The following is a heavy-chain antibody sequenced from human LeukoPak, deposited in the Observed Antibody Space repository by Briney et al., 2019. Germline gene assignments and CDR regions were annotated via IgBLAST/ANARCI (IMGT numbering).Heavy chain of an antibody. CDR2: ISGSGGST. CDR3: AKSSYYDILTGPLWFDP. D-gene: IGHD3-9*01. J-gene: IGHJ5*02. CDR1: GFTFSSYA. Sequence: GGSLRLSCAASGFTFSSYAMSWVRQAPGKGLEWVSAISGSGGSTYYADSVKGRFTISRDNSKNTLYLQMNSLRAEDTAVYYCAKSSYYDILTGPLWFDPWGQGTLVTVSS. V-gene: IGHV3-23*01.